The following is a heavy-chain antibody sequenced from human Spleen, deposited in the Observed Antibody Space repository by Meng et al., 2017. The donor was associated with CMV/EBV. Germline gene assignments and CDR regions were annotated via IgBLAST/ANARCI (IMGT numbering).Heavy chain of an antibody. CDR2: INPNSGGT. J-gene: IGHJ5*02. V-gene: IGHV1-2*02. D-gene: IGHD2-21*02. Sequence: CKASGYNFTGYYMHWVRQAPGQGLEWMGWINPNSGGTNYAQKFQGRVTMTRDTSISTAYMELSRLRSDDTAVYYCARRGGDSRGFDPWGQGTLVTVSS. CDR1: GYNFTGYY. CDR3: ARRGGDSRGFDP.